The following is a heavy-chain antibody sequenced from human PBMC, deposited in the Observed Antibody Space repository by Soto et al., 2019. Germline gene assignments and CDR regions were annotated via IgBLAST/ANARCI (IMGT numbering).Heavy chain of an antibody. CDR1: GGSISSGGYS. CDR3: ARRSQYGPWPFRFDP. V-gene: IGHV4-30-2*01. Sequence: SETLSLTCAVSGGSISSGGYSWSWIRQPPGKGLEWIGYIYHSGSTYYNPSLKSRVTISVDRSKNQFSLKLSSVTAADTAVYYCARRSQYGPWPFRFDPWGQGTLVTVSS. D-gene: IGHD2-2*01. J-gene: IGHJ5*02. CDR2: IYHSGST.